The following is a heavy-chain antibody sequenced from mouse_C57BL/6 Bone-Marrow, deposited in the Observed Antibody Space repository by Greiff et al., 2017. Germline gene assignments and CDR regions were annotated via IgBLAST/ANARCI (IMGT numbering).Heavy chain of an antibody. Sequence: QVQLQQSGAELARPGASVKLSCKASGYTFTSYGISWVKQRTGQGLEWIGEIYPRSGNTYYNEKFKGKATLTADKSSSTAYMALRSLTSEDSAVYFCARGGMATVVATDWYFDVWGTGTTVTVSS. CDR2: IYPRSGNT. D-gene: IGHD1-1*01. CDR3: ARGGMATVVATDWYFDV. CDR1: GYTFTSYG. J-gene: IGHJ1*03. V-gene: IGHV1-81*01.